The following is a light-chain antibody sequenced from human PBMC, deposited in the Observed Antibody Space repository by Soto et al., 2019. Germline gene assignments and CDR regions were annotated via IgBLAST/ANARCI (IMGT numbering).Light chain of an antibody. CDR3: LQDYNYPRT. V-gene: IGKV1-6*01. J-gene: IGKJ1*01. Sequence: AVQMTQSPSSLSASVGDRVTITCRASQAIRSDLGWYQMKPGKVPKLLIYAASNLQSGVPSRFNGRGYGTDFTLTISSLQPEDFATYYCLQDYNYPRTFGQGTKVDIK. CDR2: AAS. CDR1: QAIRSD.